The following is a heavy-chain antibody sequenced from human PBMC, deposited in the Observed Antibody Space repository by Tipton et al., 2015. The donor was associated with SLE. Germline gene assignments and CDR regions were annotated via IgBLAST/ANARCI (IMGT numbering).Heavy chain of an antibody. J-gene: IGHJ6*02. CDR3: AIPLEGEGRYGMDV. Sequence: TLSLTCTVSGGSISSYYWSWIRQPPGKGLEWIGYIYYSGGTNYNPSLKSRVTISVDTSKNQFSLKLSSVTAADTAVYYCAIPLEGEGRYGMDVWGQGTTVTVSS. D-gene: IGHD1-1*01. V-gene: IGHV4-59*01. CDR1: GGSISSYY. CDR2: IYYSGGT.